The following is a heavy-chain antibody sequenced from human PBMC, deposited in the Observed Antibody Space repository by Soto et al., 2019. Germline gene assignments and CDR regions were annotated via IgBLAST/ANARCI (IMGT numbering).Heavy chain of an antibody. D-gene: IGHD3-9*01. J-gene: IGHJ4*02. CDR2: IWYDGSNK. V-gene: IGHV3-33*01. CDR1: GFTFSSYG. Sequence: QVQLVESGGGVVQPGRSLRLSCAASGFTFSSYGMHWVRQAPGKGLEWVAVIWYDGSNKYYADSVKGRFTISRDNSKNTLYLQMNSLRAEDTAVYYCARSDDILTGADYFDYWGQGTLVTVSS. CDR3: ARSDDILTGADYFDY.